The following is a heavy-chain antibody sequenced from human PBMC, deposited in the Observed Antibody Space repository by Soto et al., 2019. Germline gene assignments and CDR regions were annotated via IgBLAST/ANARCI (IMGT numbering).Heavy chain of an antibody. CDR2: GSYSGTT. D-gene: IGHD4-17*01. CDR3: ARGATVTQYDY. CDR1: GVSVSSGSFY. V-gene: IGHV4-61*01. Sequence: QVQLQESGPGLVKPSETLSLTCTVSGVSVSSGSFYWAWIRQPPGKGHEWIGFGSYSGTTNYKPSLKSRATISVDTSRSQISLKVSSLTAAYTAVYYCARGATVTQYDYWGQGTLVTVSS. J-gene: IGHJ4*02.